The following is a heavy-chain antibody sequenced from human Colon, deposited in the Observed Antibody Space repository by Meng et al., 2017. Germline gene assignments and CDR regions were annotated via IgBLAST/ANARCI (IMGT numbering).Heavy chain of an antibody. J-gene: IGHJ4*02. D-gene: IGHD3-16*01. Sequence: GAGGLNPEDTLPSAGVVYVWSFSGYHWSWVRQPPGQGLEWIGEIKHSGSTNYNPHINSRVTITVDTSTNQSSQKLRSVTAADTAVYYCARCLRYYDNVGGSYPPGYWGQGTLVTVSS. CDR3: ARCLRYYDNVGGSYPPGY. CDR1: VWSFSGYH. CDR2: IKHSGST. V-gene: IGHV4-34*01.